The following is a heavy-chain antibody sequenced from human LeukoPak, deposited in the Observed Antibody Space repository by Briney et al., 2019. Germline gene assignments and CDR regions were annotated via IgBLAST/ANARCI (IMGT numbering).Heavy chain of an antibody. V-gene: IGHV1-58*01. D-gene: IGHD4-17*01. J-gene: IGHJ4*02. CDR1: GFTFTISA. CDR3: ATPSQDYGDYSY. CDR2: IVVGSGNT. Sequence: SVKVSFKASGFTFTISAVQWVRQARGQRLEWIGWIVVGSGNTNYAQKFQERVTITRDMSTSTAYMELSSLRSEDTAVYYCATPSQDYGDYSYWGQGTLVTVSS.